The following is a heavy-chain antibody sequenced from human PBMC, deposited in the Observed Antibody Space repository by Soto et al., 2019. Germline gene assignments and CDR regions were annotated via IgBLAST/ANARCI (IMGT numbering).Heavy chain of an antibody. CDR2: INHSGST. D-gene: IGHD2-15*01. J-gene: IGHJ4*02. Sequence: SETLSLTCAVYGGSFSGYYWSWIRQPPGKGLEWIGEINHSGSTNYNPSLKSRVTISVDTSKNQFSLKLSSVTAADTAVYYCARVRGYCSGGSCYCVYWGQGTLVTVSS. CDR3: ARVRGYCSGGSCYCVY. V-gene: IGHV4-34*01. CDR1: GGSFSGYY.